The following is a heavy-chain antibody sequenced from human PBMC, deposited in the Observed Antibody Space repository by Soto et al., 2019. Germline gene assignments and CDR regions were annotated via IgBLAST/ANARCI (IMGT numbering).Heavy chain of an antibody. CDR2: ISAYNGNT. CDR3: PRDDRVLVVPAAIPPVALQFDP. Sequence: ASVKVSCEASGYTFSRYGISWGRQAPGQGREWMGWISAYNGNTNYAQKLQGRVTTTTDTSTSTAYMELRSLRSDDPAVYYCPRDDRVLVVPAAIPPVALQFDPWGQGTLVTLSS. CDR1: GYTFSRYG. V-gene: IGHV1-18*01. D-gene: IGHD2-2*01. J-gene: IGHJ5*02.